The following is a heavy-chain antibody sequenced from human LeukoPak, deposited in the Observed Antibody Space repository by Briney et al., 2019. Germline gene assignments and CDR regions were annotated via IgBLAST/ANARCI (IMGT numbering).Heavy chain of an antibody. Sequence: PGGSLRLSCAASGFTFSSYSMSWVRQDPGKGLEWVSSIIISSSYIYYADSVKGRFTISRDNAKNSLYLQMNSLRAEDTAVYYCARGGVTMVRGAIRGDYFDYWGQGTLVTVSS. CDR1: GFTFSSYS. CDR2: IIISSSYI. J-gene: IGHJ4*02. D-gene: IGHD3-10*01. CDR3: ARGGVTMVRGAIRGDYFDY. V-gene: IGHV3-21*01.